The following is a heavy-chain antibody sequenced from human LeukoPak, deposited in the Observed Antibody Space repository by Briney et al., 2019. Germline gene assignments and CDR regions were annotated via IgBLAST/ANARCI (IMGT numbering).Heavy chain of an antibody. CDR2: INHSGST. CDR3: ARDQNYVFDY. J-gene: IGHJ4*02. CDR1: GGSISSYY. Sequence: ASETLSLTCTVSGGSISSYYWSWIRQPPGKGLEWIGEINHSGSTNYNPSLKSRVTISVDTSKNQFSLKLSSVTAADTAVYYCARDQNYVFDYWGQGTLVTVSS. D-gene: IGHD1-7*01. V-gene: IGHV4-34*01.